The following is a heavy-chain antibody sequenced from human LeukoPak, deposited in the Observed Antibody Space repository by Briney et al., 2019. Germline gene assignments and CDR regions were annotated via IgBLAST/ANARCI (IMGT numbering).Heavy chain of an antibody. CDR3: AARFRDGLDI. CDR2: ISGDGGST. V-gene: IGHV3-74*01. J-gene: IGHJ3*02. CDR1: GFPFSSSW. Sequence: PGGSLGLSCAASGFPFSSSWVHWVRQAPGKGLVWVSRISGDGGSTEYADSVKGRFAISRDNAKNTLYLQMNSLRAEDTAVYYCAARFRDGLDIWGQGTMVTVSS.